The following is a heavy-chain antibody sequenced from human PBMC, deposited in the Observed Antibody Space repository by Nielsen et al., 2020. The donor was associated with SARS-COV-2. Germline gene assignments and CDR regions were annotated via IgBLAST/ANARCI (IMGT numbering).Heavy chain of an antibody. Sequence: SETLSLTCAVYGGSFSGYYWSWIRQPPGKGLEWIGEINHSGSTNYNPSLKSRVTISVDTSKNQFSLKLSSVTAADTAVYYCAKSFIRYFDWYVDYWGQGNLVTVSS. J-gene: IGHJ4*02. CDR3: AKSFIRYFDWYVDY. CDR1: GGSFSGYY. CDR2: INHSGST. V-gene: IGHV4-34*01. D-gene: IGHD3-9*01.